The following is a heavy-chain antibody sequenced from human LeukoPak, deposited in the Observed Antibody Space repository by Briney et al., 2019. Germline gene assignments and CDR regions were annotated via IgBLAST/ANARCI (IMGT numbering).Heavy chain of an antibody. CDR1: GFTFSSYA. V-gene: IGHV3-30-3*01. J-gene: IGHJ3*02. CDR3: ARDQYSKQFLGAFDI. CDR2: ISYDGSNK. Sequence: PGGSLRLSCAASGFTFSSYAMHWVRQAPGKGLEWVAVISYDGSNKYYADSVKGRFTISRDNSKNTLYLQMNSLRAEDTAVYYCARDQYSKQFLGAFDIWGQGTMVTVSS. D-gene: IGHD1-26*01.